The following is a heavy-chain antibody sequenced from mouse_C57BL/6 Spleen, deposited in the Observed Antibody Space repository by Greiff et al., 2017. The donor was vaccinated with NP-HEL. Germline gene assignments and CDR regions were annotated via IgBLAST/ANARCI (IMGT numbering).Heavy chain of an antibody. J-gene: IGHJ4*01. CDR1: GYTFTSYW. CDR2: IYPGSGST. Sequence: QVQLQQSGAELVKPGASVKMSCKASGYTFTSYWITWVKQRPGQGLEWIGDIYPGSGSTNYNEKFKSKATLTVDTSSSTAYMQLSSLTSEDSAVYYCARSSYYGNYAYAMDYWGQGTSVTVSS. D-gene: IGHD2-10*01. V-gene: IGHV1-55*01. CDR3: ARSSYYGNYAYAMDY.